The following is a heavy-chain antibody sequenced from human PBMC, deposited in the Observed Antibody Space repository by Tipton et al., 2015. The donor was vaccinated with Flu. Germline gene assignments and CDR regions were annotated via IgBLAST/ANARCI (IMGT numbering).Heavy chain of an antibody. CDR2: IYPSGST. D-gene: IGHD3-10*02. Sequence: LRLSCAVSGYSISSGYDWGWVRQPPGKGLVGIGTIYPSGSTYYNPSLKSRLTMSVDTTKNQLSLKLSTVTAAGTAVYYCARHTGDSVRGVIDYWGQGTLVTVSA. V-gene: IGHV4-38-2*01. J-gene: IGHJ4*02. CDR3: ARHTGDSVRGVIDY. CDR1: GYSISSGYD.